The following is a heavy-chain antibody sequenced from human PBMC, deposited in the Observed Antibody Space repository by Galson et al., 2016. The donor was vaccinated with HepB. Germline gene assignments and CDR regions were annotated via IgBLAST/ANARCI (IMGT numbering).Heavy chain of an antibody. CDR2: ISYDGSNK. Sequence: SLRLSCAASGFTFSRYGMHWVRQAPGKGLEWVTFISYDGSNKYYADSVKGRSTISRDNSKNTLYLQMNSLRAEDTAVYYCAKDPYYYGSGSYLYFHYWGQGTLVTVSS. CDR3: AKDPYYYGSGSYLYFHY. J-gene: IGHJ4*02. D-gene: IGHD3-10*01. V-gene: IGHV3-30*18. CDR1: GFTFSRYG.